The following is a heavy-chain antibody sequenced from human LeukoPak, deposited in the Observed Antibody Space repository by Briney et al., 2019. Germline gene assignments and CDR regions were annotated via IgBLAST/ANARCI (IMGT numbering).Heavy chain of an antibody. Sequence: GGSLRLSCAASGFTFSSYWMSWVRQAPGKGLEWVANIKQDGSEKYYVDSVKGRFTTSRDNAKNSLYLQMNSLRAEDTAVYYCAKVGRGYYDSSGYYSPIDYWGQGTLVTVSS. CDR2: IKQDGSEK. CDR1: GFTFSSYW. J-gene: IGHJ4*02. V-gene: IGHV3-7*01. CDR3: AKVGRGYYDSSGYYSPIDY. D-gene: IGHD3-22*01.